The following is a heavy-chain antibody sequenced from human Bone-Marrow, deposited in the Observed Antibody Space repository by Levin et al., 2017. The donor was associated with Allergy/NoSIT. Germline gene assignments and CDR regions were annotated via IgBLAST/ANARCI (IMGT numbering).Heavy chain of an antibody. J-gene: IGHJ6*03. V-gene: IGHV3-11*01. CDR2: ISRSGHTI. CDR1: GFTFSDFY. CDR3: ARDQALYYYYYYMDV. Sequence: GGSLRLSCAASGFTFSDFYMSWIRQAPGKGLEWVSYISRSGHTIYYTDSVKGRFTISRENAKNSLFLQMNSLRDEDTAVYYCARDQALYYYYYYMDVWGKGTTVTVSS.